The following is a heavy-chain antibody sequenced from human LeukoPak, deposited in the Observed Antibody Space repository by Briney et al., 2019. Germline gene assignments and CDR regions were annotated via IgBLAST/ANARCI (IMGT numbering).Heavy chain of an antibody. J-gene: IGHJ4*02. CDR3: AKSGDDILTGYLDY. D-gene: IGHD3-9*01. CDR2: ISGSGGST. CDR1: GFTFSSYA. V-gene: IGHV3-23*01. Sequence: GGSLRLSCAASGFTFSSYAMSWVRQAPGKGLEWVSAISGSGGSTYYADSVKGRFTISRDNSKNTLYLQMNSLRAEDTAVYYCAKSGDDILTGYLDYWGQGTLVTVSP.